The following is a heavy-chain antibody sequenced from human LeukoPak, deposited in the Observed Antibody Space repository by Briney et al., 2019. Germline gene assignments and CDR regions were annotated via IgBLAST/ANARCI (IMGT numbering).Heavy chain of an antibody. CDR2: ISAYNGNT. Sequence: GASVKVSCKASGYTFTSYGISWVQQAPGQGLEWMGWISAYNGNTNYAKKLQGRVTMTTDTSTSTAYMELRSLRSDDTAVYYCARGSYYGDYEGDNWFDPWGQGTLVTVSS. V-gene: IGHV1-18*01. J-gene: IGHJ5*02. CDR1: GYTFTSYG. D-gene: IGHD4-17*01. CDR3: ARGSYYGDYEGDNWFDP.